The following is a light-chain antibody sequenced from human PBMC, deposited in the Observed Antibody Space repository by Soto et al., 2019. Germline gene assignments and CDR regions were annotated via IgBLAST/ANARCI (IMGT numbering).Light chain of an antibody. Sequence: EIVMTQSPATLPVSPGDRVTLSCRTSQGVSNSFAWYQQKPGQAPRLLMYEATTRATSTPARFSGSGSGTECTLSISILHSEELAGYYWRHYNNWPPMYSFGQGTKLELK. CDR1: QGVSNS. V-gene: IGKV3-15*01. J-gene: IGKJ2*01. CDR3: RHYNNWPPMYS. CDR2: EAT.